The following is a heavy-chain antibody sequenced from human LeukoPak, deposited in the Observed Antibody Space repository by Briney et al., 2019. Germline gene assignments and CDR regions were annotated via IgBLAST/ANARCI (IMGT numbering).Heavy chain of an antibody. CDR2: IYYSGST. D-gene: IGHD3-22*01. J-gene: IGHJ4*02. CDR1: GFTFSSYW. V-gene: IGHV4-39*01. Sequence: GSLRLSCAASGFTFSSYWMSWVRQPPGKGLEWIGSIYYSGSTYYNPSLKSRLTISADTSKNRFSLKLSSVTAADTAVYYCARYYDSSGYYYASDPIYYFDYWGQGTLVTVSS. CDR3: ARYYDSSGYYYASDPIYYFDY.